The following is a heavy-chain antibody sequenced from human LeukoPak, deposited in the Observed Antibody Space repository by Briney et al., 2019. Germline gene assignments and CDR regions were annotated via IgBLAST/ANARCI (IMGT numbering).Heavy chain of an antibody. Sequence: SETLSLTCAVYGGSFSGYYWSWIRQPPGKGLEWIGEINHSGSTNYNPSLKSRVTISVDTSKNQFSLKLSSVTAADTAVYYCARSRDSSGYWDAFDIWGQGTMVTVSS. CDR2: INHSGST. D-gene: IGHD6-13*01. CDR3: ARSRDSSGYWDAFDI. J-gene: IGHJ3*02. CDR1: GGSFSGYY. V-gene: IGHV4-34*01.